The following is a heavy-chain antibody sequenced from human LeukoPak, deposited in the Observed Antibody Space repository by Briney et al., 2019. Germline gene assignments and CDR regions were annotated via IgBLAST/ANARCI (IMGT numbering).Heavy chain of an antibody. Sequence: SETLSLTCTVSGGSISSYYWSWIRQPPGKGLEWIGYIFYSGSTKYNPSLKSRVTMSVDTSKNQFSLKLSSVTAADTAVYYCARHPPRDSSGNDAFDVWGQGTIVTVSS. D-gene: IGHD3-22*01. CDR3: ARHPPRDSSGNDAFDV. CDR1: GGSISSYY. CDR2: IFYSGST. J-gene: IGHJ3*01. V-gene: IGHV4-59*08.